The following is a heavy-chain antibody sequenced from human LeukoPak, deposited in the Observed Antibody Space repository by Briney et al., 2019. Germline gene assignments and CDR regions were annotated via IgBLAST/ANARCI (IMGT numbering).Heavy chain of an antibody. J-gene: IGHJ4*02. Sequence: GGSLRLSCAASGFTFRSYSMNWVRQAPGKGLEWVSSISSSSSYIYYADSVKGRFTISRDNAKNSLYLQMNSLRAEDTAVYYCARAVVVVAANHYWGQGTLVTVSS. CDR1: GFTFRSYS. CDR2: ISSSSSYI. V-gene: IGHV3-21*01. CDR3: ARAVVVVAANHY. D-gene: IGHD2-15*01.